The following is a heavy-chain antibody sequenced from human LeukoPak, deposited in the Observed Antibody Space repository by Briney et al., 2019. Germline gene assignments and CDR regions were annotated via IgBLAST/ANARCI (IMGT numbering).Heavy chain of an antibody. CDR2: ISYTGIT. J-gene: IGHJ6*03. CDR1: GGSISSSTYY. Sequence: SETLSLTCTVSGGSISSSTYYWGWIRQPPGKGLAWIGSISYTGITYYNPSLKSRVTISVDTSKNQFSLKLSSVTAADTAVYYCASNAGAAAGTYYYMDVWGKGTTVTISS. CDR3: ASNAGAAAGTYYYMDV. D-gene: IGHD6-13*01. V-gene: IGHV4-39*01.